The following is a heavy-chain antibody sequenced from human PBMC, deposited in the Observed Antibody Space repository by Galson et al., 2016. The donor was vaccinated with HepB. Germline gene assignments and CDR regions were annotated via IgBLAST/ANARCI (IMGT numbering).Heavy chain of an antibody. CDR1: GFTLSTYA. CDR2: ISGRDSGT. Sequence: SLRLSCAASGFTLSTYAMSWVRQAPGKRLEWVSAISGRDSGTYHADSVKGRFTISRDNSKNTLYLQMNSLRVEDTAIYYRAKAPSPSCIGALCYELDSWGQGTLVTVSS. V-gene: IGHV3-23*01. D-gene: IGHD2-8*02. J-gene: IGHJ4*02. CDR3: AKAPSPSCIGALCYELDS.